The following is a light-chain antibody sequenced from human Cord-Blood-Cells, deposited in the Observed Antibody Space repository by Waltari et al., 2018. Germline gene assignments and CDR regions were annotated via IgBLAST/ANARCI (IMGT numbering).Light chain of an antibody. V-gene: IGKV3-20*01. J-gene: IGKJ2*01. CDR3: QQYGSSPYT. CDR1: QSVSSSY. CDR2: GAS. Sequence: EIVLTPSPGTLSLSPGEGATLPCRASQSVSSSYLAWYQQKPGQAPRLLIYGASSRATGIPDRFSGSGSGTDFTLTISRLEPEDFAVYYCQQYGSSPYTFGQGTKLEIK.